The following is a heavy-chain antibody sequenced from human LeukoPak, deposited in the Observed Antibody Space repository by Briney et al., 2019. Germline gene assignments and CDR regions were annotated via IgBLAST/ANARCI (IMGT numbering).Heavy chain of an antibody. D-gene: IGHD3-10*01. Sequence: ASVKVSCKASGYTFTSYGISWVRQAPGLGLEWMGWISAYNGNTNYAQKLQGRVTMTTDTYTSTAYMELRSLRSDDTAVYYCAREYYGSGSYYDAFDIWGQGTMVTVSS. CDR1: GYTFTSYG. CDR2: ISAYNGNT. CDR3: AREYYGSGSYYDAFDI. J-gene: IGHJ3*02. V-gene: IGHV1-18*01.